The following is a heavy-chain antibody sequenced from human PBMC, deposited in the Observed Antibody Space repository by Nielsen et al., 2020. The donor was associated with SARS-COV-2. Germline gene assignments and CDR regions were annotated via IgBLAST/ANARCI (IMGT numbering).Heavy chain of an antibody. Sequence: SETLSLTCAVYGGSFSGYYWSWIRQPPGKGLEWIGEINHSGSTNYNPSLKSRVTISVDTSKNQFSLKLSSVTAADTAVYYCAILPTPLWFGESNFDYWGQGTLVTVSS. D-gene: IGHD3-10*01. CDR3: AILPTPLWFGESNFDY. CDR1: GGSFSGYY. V-gene: IGHV4-34*01. J-gene: IGHJ4*02. CDR2: INHSGST.